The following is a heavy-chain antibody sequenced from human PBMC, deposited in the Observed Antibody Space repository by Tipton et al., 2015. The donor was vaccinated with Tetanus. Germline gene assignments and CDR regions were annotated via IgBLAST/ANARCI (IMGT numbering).Heavy chain of an antibody. Sequence: SLRLSCAASGFAFSSYGMHWVRQAPGKGLEWISRINPDGRRTNYADSVKGRFTISRDHAKNTVYLQMNSLRAEDTAVYFCARRSLTNYGLDVWGQGTPVTVSS. CDR2: INPDGRRT. V-gene: IGHV3-74*01. CDR3: ARRSLTNYGLDV. J-gene: IGHJ6*02. CDR1: GFAFSSYG. D-gene: IGHD1-1*01.